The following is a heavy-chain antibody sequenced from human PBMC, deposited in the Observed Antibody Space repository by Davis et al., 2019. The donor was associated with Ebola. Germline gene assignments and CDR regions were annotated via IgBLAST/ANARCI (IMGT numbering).Heavy chain of an antibody. D-gene: IGHD6-19*01. J-gene: IGHJ6*02. CDR2: IDGDGRST. Sequence: GESLKISCGTSGFTFTDYWMYWVRQVPGKGLVWVSRIDGDGRSTNFADSVKGRFTISRDNTKNIVFLQMNSLRAEDTAVYYCARGGWASGMDVWGQGTTVTVSS. CDR1: GFTFTDYW. V-gene: IGHV3-74*01. CDR3: ARGGWASGMDV.